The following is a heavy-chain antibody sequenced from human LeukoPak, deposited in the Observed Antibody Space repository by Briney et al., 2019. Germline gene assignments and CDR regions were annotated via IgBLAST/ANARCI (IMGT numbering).Heavy chain of an antibody. J-gene: IGHJ4*02. V-gene: IGHV3-7*01. Sequence: GGSLRLSCAASGFTFSSYWMSWVRQAPGKGLEWVANIKQDGSEKYYVDSVKGRFTISRDNAKNSLYLQMNSLRAEDTAVYYCARDRLPYEVAGFVFDSWGQGTLVTVSS. CDR2: IKQDGSEK. D-gene: IGHD6-19*01. CDR3: ARDRLPYEVAGFVFDS. CDR1: GFTFSSYW.